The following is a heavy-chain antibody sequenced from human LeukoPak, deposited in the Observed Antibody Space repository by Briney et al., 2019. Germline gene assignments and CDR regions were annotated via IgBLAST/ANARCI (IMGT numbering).Heavy chain of an antibody. J-gene: IGHJ3*02. V-gene: IGHV4-59*01. Sequence: PSETLSLTCTVSGGSISSYYWSWIRQPPGKGLEWIGYIYYSGSTNYNPSLKSRVTISVDTSKNQFSPKLSSVTAADTAVYYCARGADGYNYPDAFDIWGQGTMVTVSS. CDR1: GGSISSYY. D-gene: IGHD5-24*01. CDR3: ARGADGYNYPDAFDI. CDR2: IYYSGST.